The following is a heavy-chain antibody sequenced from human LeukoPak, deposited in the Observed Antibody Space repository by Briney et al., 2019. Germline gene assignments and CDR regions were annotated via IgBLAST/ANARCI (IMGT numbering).Heavy chain of an antibody. V-gene: IGHV4-39*07. D-gene: IGHD6-6*01. Sequence: SETLSLTCTVSGGSISSSSYYWGWIRQPPGKGLEWIGSIYYSGSTYYNPSLKSRVTISVDTSKNQFSLKLSSVTAADTAVYYCARDVIAARPDDAFDIWGQGTMVTVSS. CDR1: GGSISSSSYY. J-gene: IGHJ3*02. CDR3: ARDVIAARPDDAFDI. CDR2: IYYSGST.